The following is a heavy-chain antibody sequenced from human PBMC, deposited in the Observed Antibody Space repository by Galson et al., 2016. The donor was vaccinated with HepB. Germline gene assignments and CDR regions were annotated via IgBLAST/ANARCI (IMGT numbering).Heavy chain of an antibody. D-gene: IGHD3-9*01. V-gene: IGHV5-10-1*01. CDR3: ARHPRKGLRYFEFDP. Sequence: QSGAEVKKPGESLRISCKGSGYSFTSYWISWVRQMPGKGLEWLGRIDTSDSYTNCSPSFQGNDTISADKSISTAYLQWSSLKASDTAMYYCARHPRKGLRYFEFDPWGQGTLVIVSS. CDR2: IDTSDSYT. J-gene: IGHJ5*02. CDR1: GYSFTSYW.